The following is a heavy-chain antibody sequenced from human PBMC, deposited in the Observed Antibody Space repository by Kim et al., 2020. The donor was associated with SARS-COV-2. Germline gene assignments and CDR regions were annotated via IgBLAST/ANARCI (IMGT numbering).Heavy chain of an antibody. V-gene: IGHV1-69*13. CDR2: IIPIFGTA. Sequence: SVKVSCKASGGTFSSYAISWVRQAPGQGLEWMGGIIPIFGTANYAQKFQGRVTITADESTSTAYMELSSLRSEDTAVYYCASSPGTRVYSSRKGDYWGQGTLVTVSS. J-gene: IGHJ4*02. CDR1: GGTFSSYA. CDR3: ASSPGTRVYSSRKGDY. D-gene: IGHD6-13*01.